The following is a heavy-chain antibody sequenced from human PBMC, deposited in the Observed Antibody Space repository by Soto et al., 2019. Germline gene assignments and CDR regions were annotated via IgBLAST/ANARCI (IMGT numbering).Heavy chain of an antibody. Sequence: PSETLSLTCAVYGGSFSGYYWSWIRQPPGKGLEWIGEINHSGSTNYNPSLKSRVTISVDTSKNQFSLKLSSVTAADTAVYYCARGGKRIAVAGKGWFDPWGQGTLVTVSS. CDR2: INHSGST. V-gene: IGHV4-34*01. J-gene: IGHJ5*02. CDR3: ARGGKRIAVAGKGWFDP. CDR1: GGSFSGYY. D-gene: IGHD6-19*01.